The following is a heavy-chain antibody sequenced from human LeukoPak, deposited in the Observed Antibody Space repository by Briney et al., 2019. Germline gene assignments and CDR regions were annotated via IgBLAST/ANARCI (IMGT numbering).Heavy chain of an antibody. CDR3: ARAGTYYYYFDY. D-gene: IGHD3-10*01. CDR2: IYPGDSHT. CDR1: GYSFTTYW. V-gene: IGHV5-51*01. Sequence: GESLKISCKGSGYSFTTYWIGWVRQMPGKGLEWVGIIYPGDSHTTYSPSFQGQVTISVDKSISTAFLQWSSLKASDTAMYYCARAGTYYYYFDYWGQGTLVTVSS. J-gene: IGHJ4*02.